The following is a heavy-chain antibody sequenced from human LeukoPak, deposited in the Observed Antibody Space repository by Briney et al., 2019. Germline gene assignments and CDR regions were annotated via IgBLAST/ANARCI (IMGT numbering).Heavy chain of an antibody. Sequence: SETLSLTCTVSGDSIISNIYWWDWVRLPPGKGLEWIGATFYTGRTFYSPSLKSRVSISVDTSKNQFSLNLSSATAADTAVYYCARRRHNFDFYDVWGQGTRVTVSS. V-gene: IGHV4-39*01. CDR1: GDSIISNIYW. J-gene: IGHJ3*01. CDR3: ARRRHNFDFYDV. CDR2: TFYTGRT. D-gene: IGHD3/OR15-3a*01.